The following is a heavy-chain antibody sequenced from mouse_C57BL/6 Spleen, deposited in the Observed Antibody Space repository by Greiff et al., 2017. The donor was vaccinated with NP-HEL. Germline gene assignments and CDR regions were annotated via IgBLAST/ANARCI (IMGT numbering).Heavy chain of an antibody. CDR2: IHPNSGST. V-gene: IGHV1-64*01. CDR3: AMAYYSNYWYFDV. CDR1: GYTFTSYW. J-gene: IGHJ1*03. Sequence: VKLQQPGAELVKPGASVKLSCKASGYTFTSYWMHWVKQRPGQGLEWIGMIHPNSGSTNYNEKFKSKATLTVDKSSSTAYMQLSSLTSEDSAVYYCAMAYYSNYWYFDVWGTGTTVTVSS. D-gene: IGHD2-5*01.